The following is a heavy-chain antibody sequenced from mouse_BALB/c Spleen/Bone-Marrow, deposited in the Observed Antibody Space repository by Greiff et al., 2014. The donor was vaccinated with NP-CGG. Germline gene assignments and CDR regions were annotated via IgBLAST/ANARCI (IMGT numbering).Heavy chain of an antibody. V-gene: IGHV1-9*01. CDR3: ARELGLRLAY. Sequence: VQRVESGAELMKPGASVKISWKATGYTFSSYWIEWVKQRPGHGLEWIGEILPGSGSTNYNEKFKGKATFTADTSSNTAYMQLSSLTSEDSAVCYCARELGLRLAYWGQGTLVTVSA. CDR1: GYTFSSYW. J-gene: IGHJ3*01. CDR2: ILPGSGST. D-gene: IGHD3-1*01.